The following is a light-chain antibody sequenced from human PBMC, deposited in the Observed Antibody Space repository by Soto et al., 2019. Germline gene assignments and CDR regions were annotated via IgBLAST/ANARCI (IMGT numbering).Light chain of an antibody. J-gene: IGKJ1*01. CDR3: QHYNSYSEA. CDR2: KAS. Sequence: IQMTQSASTLSGSLGDRVTITWRASQTISSWLAWYQQKQGKAPKLLIYKASTLKSGVPSRFSGSGYGTEFTLTISSLQTDDFATYYCQHYNSYSEAFGQGTKVDIK. CDR1: QTISSW. V-gene: IGKV1-5*03.